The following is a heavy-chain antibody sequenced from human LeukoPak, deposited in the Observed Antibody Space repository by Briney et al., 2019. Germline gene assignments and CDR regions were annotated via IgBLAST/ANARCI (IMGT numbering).Heavy chain of an antibody. J-gene: IGHJ4*02. CDR1: GFTFSSYA. CDR3: ARDRGGDYDY. CDR2: ISSSSSYI. D-gene: IGHD3-10*01. Sequence: GGSLRLSCAASGFTFSSYAMSWVRQAPGKGLEWVSSISSSSSYIYYADSVKGRFTISRDNAKNSLYLQMNSLRAEDTAVYYCARDRGGDYDYWGQGTLVTVSS. V-gene: IGHV3-21*01.